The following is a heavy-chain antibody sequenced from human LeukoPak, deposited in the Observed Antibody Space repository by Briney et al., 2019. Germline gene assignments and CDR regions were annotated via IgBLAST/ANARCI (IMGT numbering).Heavy chain of an antibody. CDR1: GFTVSNYW. D-gene: IGHD3-16*01. CDR3: ATWGGLGDY. J-gene: IGHJ4*02. V-gene: IGHV3-7*01. Sequence: GGSLRLSCAASGFTVSNYWMTWVRQAPGKGREWVANIKQDGREKYYVDSVRGRLTISRDNAKNSLYLQMNSLRADDTAVYYCATWGGLGDYWGQRTLVTVSS. CDR2: IKQDGREK.